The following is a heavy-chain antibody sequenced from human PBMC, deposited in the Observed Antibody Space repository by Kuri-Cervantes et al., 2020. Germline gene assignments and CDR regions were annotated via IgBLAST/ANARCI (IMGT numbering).Heavy chain of an antibody. CDR1: GFTFSSYA. J-gene: IGHJ4*02. V-gene: IGHV3-30-3*01. CDR2: ISYDGSNK. Sequence: GESLKISCAASGFTFSSYAMHWVRQAPGKGLEWVAVISYDGSNKYYADSVKGRFTISRDNSKNTLYLQMNSLRAEDTAVYYCARGYSNYVISYYLDYWGQGTLVTVSS. D-gene: IGHD4-11*01. CDR3: ARGYSNYVISYYLDY.